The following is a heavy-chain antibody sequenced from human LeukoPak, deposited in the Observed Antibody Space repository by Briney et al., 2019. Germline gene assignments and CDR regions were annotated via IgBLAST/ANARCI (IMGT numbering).Heavy chain of an antibody. CDR3: ARDKHYDSSGYYNY. CDR1: GGTFSSYA. Sequence: SVKVSCKASGGTFSSYAISWVRQAPGQGLEWMGRIIPILGIANYAQKFQGRVTITADKSTSTAYMELSSLRSEDTAVYYCARDKHYDSSGYYNYWGQGTLVTVSS. J-gene: IGHJ4*02. D-gene: IGHD3-22*01. V-gene: IGHV1-69*04. CDR2: IIPILGIA.